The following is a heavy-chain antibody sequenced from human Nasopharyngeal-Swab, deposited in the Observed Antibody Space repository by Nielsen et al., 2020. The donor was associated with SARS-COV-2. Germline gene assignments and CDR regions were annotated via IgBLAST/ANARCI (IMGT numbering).Heavy chain of an antibody. J-gene: IGHJ6*03. CDR2: ISNSAKTI. CDR1: GFTFSAFG. Sequence: GGSLRLSCAASGFTFSAFGMNWVRQAPGKGLEWVSHISNSAKTIYYADSVKGRCTISRDTATNSLYLQIDRLRVEDTAVYYCAREGSGSTYYMDVWGKGTTVSVYS. V-gene: IGHV3-48*03. CDR3: AREGSGSTYYMDV.